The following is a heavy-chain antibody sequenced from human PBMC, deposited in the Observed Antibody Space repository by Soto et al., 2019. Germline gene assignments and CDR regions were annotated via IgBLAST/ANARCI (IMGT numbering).Heavy chain of an antibody. J-gene: IGHJ4*02. Sequence: PGESLKISCKGSGYSFAGYWITWVRQKPGKGLEWMGRIDPSDSQTYYSPSFRGHVTISATKSITTVFLQWSSLRASDTAMYYCARQIYASDTGPKLLYYFDSWGQGTPVAVSS. D-gene: IGHD2-8*02. CDR1: GYSFAGYW. CDR3: ARQIYASDTGPKLLYYFDS. CDR2: IDPSDSQT. V-gene: IGHV5-10-1*01.